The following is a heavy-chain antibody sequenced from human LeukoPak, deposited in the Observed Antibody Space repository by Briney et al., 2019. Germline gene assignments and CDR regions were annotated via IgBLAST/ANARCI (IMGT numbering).Heavy chain of an antibody. J-gene: IGHJ4*02. CDR2: IYSGGST. Sequence: GGSLRLSCAASGFTVSSNYMSWVRQAPGKGLEWVSVIYSGGSTYYADSVKGRFTISRDNSKNTLYLQMNSLRAEDTAVYYCARTFLGGLSFSLDYWGQGTLVTVSS. CDR3: ARTFLGGLSFSLDY. V-gene: IGHV3-53*01. D-gene: IGHD3-16*02. CDR1: GFTVSSNY.